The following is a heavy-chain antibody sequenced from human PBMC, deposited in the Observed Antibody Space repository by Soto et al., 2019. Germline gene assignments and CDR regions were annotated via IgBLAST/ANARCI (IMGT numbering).Heavy chain of an antibody. V-gene: IGHV4-59*01. Sequence: SKNPSLTCAVSGGSINSYYWSCIRQPPGKGLEWIGYIYYSGSTNYNPSLKSRVTISVDTSKNQFSLKLSSVTAADTAVYYCARGLRGYSYGYGPYFDLCGQGSLVIVSS. J-gene: IGHJ4*02. CDR1: GGSINSYY. CDR2: IYYSGST. D-gene: IGHD5-18*01. CDR3: ARGLRGYSYGYGPYFDL.